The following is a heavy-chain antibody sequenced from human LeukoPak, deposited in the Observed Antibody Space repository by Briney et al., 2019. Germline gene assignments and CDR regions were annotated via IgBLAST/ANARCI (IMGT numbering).Heavy chain of an antibody. V-gene: IGHV1-2*03. J-gene: IGHJ4*02. Sequence: LGASVKVSCKASGYTFTGYYMHWVRQAPGQGLEWMGWINPNSGGTHYAQKFQGRVTMTRDTSISTAYMELSRLRSDDTAVYYCARGWYYGSGTYHGYWGQGTLVTVSS. CDR2: INPNSGGT. D-gene: IGHD3-10*01. CDR3: ARGWYYGSGTYHGY. CDR1: GYTFTGYY.